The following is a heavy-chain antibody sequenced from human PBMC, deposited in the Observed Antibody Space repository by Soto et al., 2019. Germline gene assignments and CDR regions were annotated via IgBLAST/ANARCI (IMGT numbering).Heavy chain of an antibody. D-gene: IGHD3-10*01. J-gene: IGHJ4*02. CDR1: GNTVGTFG. CDR3: ARVARYGSGSRRFDT. Sequence: QVQLMQSGTEVAKPGASVKVSCKTSGNTVGTFGLSWVRRAPGQGLEWMGWIVGDSGATVYSQKFQGRVTMYSDRSTNTAYMELRSLSAVDSALYYCARVARYGSGSRRFDTWSQGTLVSVSS. CDR2: IVGDSGAT. V-gene: IGHV1-18*01.